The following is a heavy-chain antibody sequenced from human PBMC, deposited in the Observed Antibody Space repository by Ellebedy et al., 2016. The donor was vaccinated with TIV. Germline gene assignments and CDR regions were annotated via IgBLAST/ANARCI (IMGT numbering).Heavy chain of an antibody. D-gene: IGHD2-21*01. Sequence: GESLKISXAASGFLFNQYGMHWVRQAPGKGLEWVAVIANDGRNKYYGDSVKGRFTISRDNSKNTLYLQMNSLKVEDTAVYYCANMAWGSEDYSVDSWGQGTLVTVSS. V-gene: IGHV3-30*18. CDR1: GFLFNQYG. J-gene: IGHJ5*01. CDR3: ANMAWGSEDYSVDS. CDR2: IANDGRNK.